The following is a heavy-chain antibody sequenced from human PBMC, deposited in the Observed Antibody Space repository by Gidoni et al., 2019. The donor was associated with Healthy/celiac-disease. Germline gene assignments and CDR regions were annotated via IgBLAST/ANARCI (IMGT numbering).Heavy chain of an antibody. Sequence: QVQLVESGGGLVKPGGSLRLSCAASGFTFSDYYMSWIRQAPGKGLEWVSYISSSSSYTNYADSVKGRFTISRDNAKNSLYLQMNSLRAEDTAVYYCAREAVAVAGLFDYWGQGTLVTVSS. V-gene: IGHV3-11*05. D-gene: IGHD6-19*01. CDR2: ISSSSSYT. J-gene: IGHJ4*02. CDR1: GFTFSDYY. CDR3: AREAVAVAGLFDY.